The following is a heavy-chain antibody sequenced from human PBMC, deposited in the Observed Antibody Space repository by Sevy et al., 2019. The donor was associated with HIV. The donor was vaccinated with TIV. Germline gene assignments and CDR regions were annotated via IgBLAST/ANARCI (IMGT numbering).Heavy chain of an antibody. V-gene: IGHV3-33*01. J-gene: IGHJ4*02. CDR2: IWYDGSNK. CDR3: ARGRDYGNFDY. Sequence: GGSLRLSCAASGFNFSIYGMHWVRQAPGKGLEWVALIWYDGSNKYYVDSVKGRFTIFRHNSKNTVYLQMNSLRAEDTAVYYCARGRDYGNFDYWGQGTLVTVSS. CDR1: GFNFSIYG. D-gene: IGHD4-17*01.